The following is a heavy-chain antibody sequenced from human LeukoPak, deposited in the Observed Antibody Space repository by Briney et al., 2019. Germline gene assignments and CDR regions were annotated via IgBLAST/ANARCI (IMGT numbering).Heavy chain of an antibody. Sequence: GGSLRLSCAASGFTFSSYSMNWVRQAPGKGLEWVSYISNGGGTMYYADSVKGRFTISRDNAKNSLYLQMNSLRAEDTAVYYCARDQWWWPSWGQGTLVTVSS. V-gene: IGHV3-48*04. D-gene: IGHD2-15*01. CDR1: GFTFSSYS. CDR2: ISNGGGTM. J-gene: IGHJ5*02. CDR3: ARDQWWWPS.